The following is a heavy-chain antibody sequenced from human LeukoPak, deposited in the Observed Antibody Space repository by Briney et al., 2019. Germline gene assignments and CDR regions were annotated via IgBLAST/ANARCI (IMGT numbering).Heavy chain of an antibody. CDR3: GRDRSSGSGSYQDY. V-gene: IGHV1-18*01. CDR2: ISAYNGNT. J-gene: IGHJ4*02. CDR1: GYTFANYG. D-gene: IGHD3-10*01. Sequence: ASVKVSCKTSGYTFANYGISWVRQAPGQGLEWMGWISAYNGNTNYEQKLQARVTLTTDTSTSTAYIELRSLRSDDTAMYYCGRDRSSGSGSYQDYWGQGTLVTVSS.